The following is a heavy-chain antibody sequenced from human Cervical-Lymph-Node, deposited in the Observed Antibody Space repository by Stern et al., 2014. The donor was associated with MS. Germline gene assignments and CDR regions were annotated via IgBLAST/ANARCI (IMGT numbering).Heavy chain of an antibody. CDR2: IYYSGRN. CDR1: GDSINSGDFH. V-gene: IGHV4-30-4*01. D-gene: IGHD4-17*01. Sequence: LQLQESGPGLVKPSETLSLTCTVSGDSINSGDFHWSWVPQSPGQGLEWIGYIYYSGRNYNNPSLKSRVTMSIDTSTNQFSLNLTSVTAADTALYFCARMKTGLRENRGFDFWGQGTQVTVSS. J-gene: IGHJ4*02. CDR3: ARMKTGLRENRGFDF.